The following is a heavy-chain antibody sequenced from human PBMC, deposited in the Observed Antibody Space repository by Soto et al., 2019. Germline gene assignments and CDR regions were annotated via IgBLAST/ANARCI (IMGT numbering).Heavy chain of an antibody. CDR2: ISYDGGNK. Sequence: PGGSLRLSCAASGFTFSSFSMHWVRQAPGKGPEWVAVISYDGGNKYYADSVKGRFPISRDNSKNTMYLQMNSLRPEDTAVYYCARDVEDGYTLPYWGQGTLVTVSS. CDR3: ARDVEDGYTLPY. V-gene: IGHV3-30-3*01. J-gene: IGHJ4*02. D-gene: IGHD5-12*01. CDR1: GFTFSSFS.